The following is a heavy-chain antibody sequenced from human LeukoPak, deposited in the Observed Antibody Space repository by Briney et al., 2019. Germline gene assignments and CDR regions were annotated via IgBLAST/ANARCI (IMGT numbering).Heavy chain of an antibody. D-gene: IGHD4-17*01. Sequence: GGSLRLSCAASGFTFDDYAMHWVRQAPGKGLEWVSGISWNSGSIGYADSVKGRFTISRDNAKNSLYLQMNSLRAEDTAMYYCARDQDYGDYLGYFDLWGRGTLVTVSS. J-gene: IGHJ2*01. V-gene: IGHV3-9*01. CDR3: ARDQDYGDYLGYFDL. CDR2: ISWNSGSI. CDR1: GFTFDDYA.